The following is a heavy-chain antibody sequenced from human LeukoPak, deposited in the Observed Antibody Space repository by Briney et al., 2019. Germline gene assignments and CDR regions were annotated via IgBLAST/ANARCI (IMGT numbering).Heavy chain of an antibody. Sequence: GGSLRLSCAASGFTFSSYSMNWVRRAPGKGLEWVSSISSSSSYIYYADSVKGRFTISRDNAKNSLYLQMNSLRAEDTAVYYRARAGDDIVVVPDDYGMDVWGQGTTVTVSS. J-gene: IGHJ6*02. D-gene: IGHD2-2*01. CDR2: ISSSSSYI. V-gene: IGHV3-21*01. CDR3: ARAGDDIVVVPDDYGMDV. CDR1: GFTFSSYS.